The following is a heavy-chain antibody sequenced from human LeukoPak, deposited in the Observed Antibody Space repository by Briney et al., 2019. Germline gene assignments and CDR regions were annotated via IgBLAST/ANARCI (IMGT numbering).Heavy chain of an antibody. CDR3: ARAAPRFLEWSPAYYMDV. CDR2: ISSSSSTI. CDR1: GFTFSSYS. V-gene: IGHV3-48*01. D-gene: IGHD3-3*01. Sequence: GGSLRLSCAASGFTFSSYSMNWVRQAPGKGLEWVSYISSSSSTIYYADSVKGRFTISRDNAKNSLYLQMNSLGAEDTAVYYCARAAPRFLEWSPAYYMDVWGKGTTVTVSS. J-gene: IGHJ6*03.